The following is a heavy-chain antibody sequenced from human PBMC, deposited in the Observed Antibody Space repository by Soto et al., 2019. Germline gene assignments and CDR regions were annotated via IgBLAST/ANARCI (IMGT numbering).Heavy chain of an antibody. J-gene: IGHJ4*02. CDR3: AKGWFWNDVSVDY. V-gene: IGHV3-30*18. Sequence: PGGSLRLSCAASGFTFSSYGMHWVRQAPGKGLEWVAVISYDGSNKYYADSVKGRFTISRDNSKNTLYLQMNSLRAEDTAVYYCAKGWFWNDVSVDYWGQGTLVTVSS. CDR1: GFTFSSYG. D-gene: IGHD1-1*01. CDR2: ISYDGSNK.